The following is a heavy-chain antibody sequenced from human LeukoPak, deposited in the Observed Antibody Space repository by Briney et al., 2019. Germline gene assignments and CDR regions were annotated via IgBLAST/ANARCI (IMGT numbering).Heavy chain of an antibody. Sequence: SETLSLTCTVSGGSISNFDWSWIRQPAGKGLEWIGRIYTSGSTNYSPSLKSRVTMSVDTSKNQFSLKLSSVTAADTAVYYCARDRRIAVAGTGYNWFDPWGQGTLVTVSS. CDR3: ARDRRIAVAGTGYNWFDP. CDR2: IYTSGST. J-gene: IGHJ5*02. CDR1: GGSISNFD. V-gene: IGHV4-4*07. D-gene: IGHD6-19*01.